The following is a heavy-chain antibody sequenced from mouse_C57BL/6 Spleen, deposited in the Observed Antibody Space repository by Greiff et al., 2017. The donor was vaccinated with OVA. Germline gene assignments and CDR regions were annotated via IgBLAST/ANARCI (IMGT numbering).Heavy chain of an antibody. CDR3: ARLSNFYWYFDV. D-gene: IGHD4-1*01. J-gene: IGHJ1*03. CDR1: GYAFSSYW. Sequence: QVQLQQSGAELVKPGASVKISCKASGYAFSSYWMNWVKQRPGKGLEWIGQIYPGDGDTNYNGKFKGKATLTADKSSSTAYMQLSSLTSEDSAVYFCARLSNFYWYFDVWGTGTTVTVSS. V-gene: IGHV1-80*01. CDR2: IYPGDGDT.